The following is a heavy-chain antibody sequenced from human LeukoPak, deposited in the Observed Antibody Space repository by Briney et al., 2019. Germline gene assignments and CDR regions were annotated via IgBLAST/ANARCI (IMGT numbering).Heavy chain of an antibody. J-gene: IGHJ3*02. CDR3: ARGAGTTGVDAFDI. CDR2: IYYSGST. CDR1: GGSISSYY. V-gene: IGHV4-59*01. Sequence: SETLSLTCTVSGGSISSYYWSWIRQPPGKGLEWIGYIYYSGSTNYNPSLKSRVTISVDTSKNQFSLKLSSVTAADTAVYYCARGAGTTGVDAFDIWGQGTMVTVSS. D-gene: IGHD1-7*01.